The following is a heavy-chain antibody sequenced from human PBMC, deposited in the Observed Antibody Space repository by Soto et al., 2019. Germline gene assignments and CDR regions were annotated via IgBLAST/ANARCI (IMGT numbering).Heavy chain of an antibody. V-gene: IGHV4-59*12. D-gene: IGHD3-10*01. J-gene: IGHJ6*04. CDR3: ASDNYGSGSPPLDV. CDR1: GGSISSYY. CDR2: INHSGST. Sequence: SETLSLTCTVSGGSISSYYWSWIRQPPGKGLEWMGYINHSGSTNYNPSLKSRVTISVDTSKNQFSLKLSSVTAADTAVYYCASDNYGSGSPPLDVWGKGTTVTVSS.